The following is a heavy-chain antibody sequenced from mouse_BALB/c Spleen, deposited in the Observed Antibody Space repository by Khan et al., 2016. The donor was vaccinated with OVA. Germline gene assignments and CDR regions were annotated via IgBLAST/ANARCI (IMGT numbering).Heavy chain of an antibody. Sequence: QVHVKQSGAELARPGASVTLSCKASGYTFTDYYINWMRQRTGQGLEWIGEIYPGSDNTYYNEKFKGKATLTADKSSSTAYMQLSRLTSEDSAVYFCAREWAAWFPYWGQGTLVTVSA. J-gene: IGHJ3*01. V-gene: IGHV1-77*01. CDR3: AREWAAWFPY. CDR2: IYPGSDNT. CDR1: GYTFTDYY.